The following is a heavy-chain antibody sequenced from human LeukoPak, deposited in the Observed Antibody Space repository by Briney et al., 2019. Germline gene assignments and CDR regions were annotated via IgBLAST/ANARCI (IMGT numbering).Heavy chain of an antibody. CDR2: ISYSGET. CDR3: ARVRNYRDYDGLRSFWFDP. V-gene: IGHV4-39*07. J-gene: IGHJ5*02. CDR1: GGSISSTTYY. D-gene: IGHD4-23*01. Sequence: SETLSLTCTVSGGSISSTTYYWGWIRQPPGKDLEWIGSISYSGETFYNPSLQSRVTMSPDTSKNQFFLKVNSATAADTAVYYCARVRNYRDYDGLRSFWFDPWGQGTLVAVSS.